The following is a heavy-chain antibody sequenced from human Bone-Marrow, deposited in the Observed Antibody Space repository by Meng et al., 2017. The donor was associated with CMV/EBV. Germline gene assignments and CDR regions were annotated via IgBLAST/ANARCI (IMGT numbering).Heavy chain of an antibody. Sequence: GSLRLSCTVSGYSISSGYYWGWIRQPPGKGLEWIGSICDSGSTYYNPSLKSRVTISVDTSTDQFSLKLSSVTGADTAVYYCASVVVVPAASSHYYYGRDVWGQGTTVTVSS. CDR1: GYSISSGYY. D-gene: IGHD2-2*01. J-gene: IGHJ6*02. CDR3: ASVVVVPAASSHYYYGRDV. CDR2: ICDSGST. V-gene: IGHV4-38-2*02.